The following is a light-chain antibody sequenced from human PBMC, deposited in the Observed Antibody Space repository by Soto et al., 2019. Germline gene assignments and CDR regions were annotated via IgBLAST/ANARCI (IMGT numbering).Light chain of an antibody. CDR2: GAS. J-gene: IGKJ1*01. V-gene: IGKV3-20*01. CDR3: LQFGSSPGT. CDR1: QTVTSSY. Sequence: VLLTQSPGTLPSSPGERATLSCRASQTVTSSYLAWYQQIPGQAPRLLFFGASIRATGLPDRFSGSGSGTDFTLTIVRLEPEDFAVYYCLQFGSSPGTFGQGTKVDIK.